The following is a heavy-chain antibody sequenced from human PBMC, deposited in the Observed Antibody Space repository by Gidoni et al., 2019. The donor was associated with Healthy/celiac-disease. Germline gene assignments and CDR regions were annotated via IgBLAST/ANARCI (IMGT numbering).Heavy chain of an antibody. J-gene: IGHJ4*02. V-gene: IGHV3-30*03. Sequence: QVQLVESGGGVVQPGRSLRLSCAASGFTFSSYGMHWVRQAPGKGLEWVAVISYDGSNKYYADSVKGRFTISRDNSKNTLYLQMNSLRAEDTAVYYCATSYGIDYWGQGTLVTVSS. CDR1: GFTFSSYG. D-gene: IGHD4-17*01. CDR3: ATSYGIDY. CDR2: ISYDGSNK.